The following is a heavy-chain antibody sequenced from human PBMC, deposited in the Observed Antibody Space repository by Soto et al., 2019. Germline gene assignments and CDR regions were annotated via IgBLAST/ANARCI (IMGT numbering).Heavy chain of an antibody. CDR1: GFKFANYA. CDR2: LSNSGGTT. D-gene: IGHD3-10*01. Sequence: VQLLESGGGLVQPGGSLGLSCAGSGFKFANYAMSWVRQAPGKGLEWVSVLSNSGGTTYYADSVKGRFTISRDNFKNTLYLQLDSLSAEDTAIYYCARFDVGASGTYVLEVWGQGTTVSVSS. V-gene: IGHV3-23*01. J-gene: IGHJ6*02. CDR3: ARFDVGASGTYVLEV.